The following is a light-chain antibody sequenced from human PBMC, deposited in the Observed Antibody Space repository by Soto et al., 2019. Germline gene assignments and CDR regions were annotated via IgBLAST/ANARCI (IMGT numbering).Light chain of an antibody. V-gene: IGLV4-60*03. Sequence: QAVVTQSSSASTSLGSSVKLTCTLSSGYSSYIIAWHQQQPGKAPRYLMKIEGTGSYNKGSGVPDRFSGSSSGADRYLTISNLQSEDEADYYCETWDTNTRVFGGGTKLTVL. CDR1: SGYSSYI. J-gene: IGLJ2*01. CDR3: ETWDTNTRV. CDR2: IEGTGSY.